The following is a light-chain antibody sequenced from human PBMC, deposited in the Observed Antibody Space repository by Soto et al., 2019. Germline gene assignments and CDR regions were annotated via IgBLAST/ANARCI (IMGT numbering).Light chain of an antibody. CDR3: SSYGGFNNVL. Sequence: QSAPTQPPSASGSPGQSVTIPCTGTSSDVGDYNYVSWYQQHPGKVPKLLIHHVSRRPSGVPARFSGSKSGNTASLTVSGLQTEDEADYYCSSYGGFNNVLFGGGTKVTVL. CDR1: SSDVGDYNY. V-gene: IGLV2-8*01. CDR2: HVS. J-gene: IGLJ2*01.